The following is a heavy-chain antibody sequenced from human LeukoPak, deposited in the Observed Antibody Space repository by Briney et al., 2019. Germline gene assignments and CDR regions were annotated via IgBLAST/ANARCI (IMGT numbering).Heavy chain of an antibody. V-gene: IGHV3-23*01. J-gene: IGHJ5*02. Sequence: GGSLTLSCAASGFTFSSSTMSWVRQAPGKGPEWVSAITGSGISTYYADSVKGRFTISRDNSKNTVYLQMNSLRAEDTAVYYCAKDLTTVVTWGQGTLVFVSS. CDR3: AKDLTTVVT. D-gene: IGHD4-17*01. CDR2: ITGSGIST. CDR1: GFTFSSST.